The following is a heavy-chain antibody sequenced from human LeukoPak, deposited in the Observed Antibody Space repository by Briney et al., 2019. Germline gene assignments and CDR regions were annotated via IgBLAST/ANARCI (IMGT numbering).Heavy chain of an antibody. CDR3: ARDGPRSGYDLGHFDN. Sequence: SETLSLTCTVSGGSISSSSYYWGWVRQPPGKGLEWIGSIYYSGSTYYSGSTYYNPSLKSRITMSVDTSKNQFSLKLSSVTAADTAVYYCARDGPRSGYDLGHFDNLGQGTLVTASS. D-gene: IGHD5-12*01. J-gene: IGHJ4*02. CDR1: GGSISSSSYY. CDR2: IYYSGSTYYSGST. V-gene: IGHV4-39*07.